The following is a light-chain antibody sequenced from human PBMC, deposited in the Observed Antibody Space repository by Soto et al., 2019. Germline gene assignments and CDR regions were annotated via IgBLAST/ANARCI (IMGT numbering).Light chain of an antibody. CDR3: QHHNSYSEA. J-gene: IGKJ1*01. CDR1: QTISSW. V-gene: IGKV1-5*03. Sequence: DIQMTQSPSSLSASVGDRVTITCRASQTISSWLAWYQQKPGKAPKLLIYKASTLKSGVPSRFSGSGSGTEITLTISSLQPDDFATYYCQHHNSYSEAFGQGTKVDIK. CDR2: KAS.